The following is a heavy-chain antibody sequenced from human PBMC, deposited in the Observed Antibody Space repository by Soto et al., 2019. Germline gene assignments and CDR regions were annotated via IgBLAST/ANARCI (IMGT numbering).Heavy chain of an antibody. D-gene: IGHD3-22*01. Sequence: ASVKVSCKASGYTFTGYYMHWVRQAPGQGLEWMGWINPNSGGTNYAQKFQGWVTMTRDTSISTAYMGLGRLRSDDTAVYYCARDLEYYYDSSGYYPDNYGMDVWGQGTTVTVSS. CDR3: ARDLEYYYDSSGYYPDNYGMDV. CDR1: GYTFTGYY. J-gene: IGHJ6*02. V-gene: IGHV1-2*04. CDR2: INPNSGGT.